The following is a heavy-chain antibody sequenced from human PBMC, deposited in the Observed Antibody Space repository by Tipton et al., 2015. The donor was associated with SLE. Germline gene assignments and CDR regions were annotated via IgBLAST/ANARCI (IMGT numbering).Heavy chain of an antibody. CDR2: IYDSGTT. Sequence: TLSLTCTVSGGSFSGYYWNWIRQPPGKGLEWIGYIYDSGTTNFNPSLESRVIISEDTSKNQFSLKLSSVTAADTAVYYCARDRLGGPFDSWGQGTLVTVSS. V-gene: IGHV4-59*01. CDR3: ARDRLGGPFDS. J-gene: IGHJ4*02. D-gene: IGHD1-26*01. CDR1: GGSFSGYY.